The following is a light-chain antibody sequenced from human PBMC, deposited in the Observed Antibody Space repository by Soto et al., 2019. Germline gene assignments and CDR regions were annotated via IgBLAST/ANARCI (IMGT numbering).Light chain of an antibody. CDR2: DAS. V-gene: IGKV1-5*01. CDR1: QSLNSL. Sequence: DIQMTQSPSTLSAPRGDRVTISCRASQSLNSLLAWYQQKPGRATKLMIYDASTLESGVPSRFSGSGSGTDFTLTTSSLQTDDFADYYCQQYNSYYSWTFGQGTKVDIK. J-gene: IGKJ1*01. CDR3: QQYNSYYSWT.